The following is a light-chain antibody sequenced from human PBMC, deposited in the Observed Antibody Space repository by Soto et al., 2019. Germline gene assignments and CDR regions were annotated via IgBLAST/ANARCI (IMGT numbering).Light chain of an antibody. Sequence: EIVLTQSPGTLSLSPGERATLSCRASQSVKSNYLAWYQQKPGQPPTLLIHLTSTRATGIPDRFSGRGSGTDFTLTITRLEPDDFAVYYCQKYGDSLSFGGGTSVEI. CDR2: LTS. J-gene: IGKJ4*01. V-gene: IGKV3-20*01. CDR3: QKYGDSLS. CDR1: QSVKSNY.